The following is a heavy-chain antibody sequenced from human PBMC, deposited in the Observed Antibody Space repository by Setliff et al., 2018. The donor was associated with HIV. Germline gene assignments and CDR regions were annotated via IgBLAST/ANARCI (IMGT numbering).Heavy chain of an antibody. CDR3: ARTRAPYFFDF. CDR1: GGSISRYF. CDR2: LDTRGRA. J-gene: IGHJ4*02. D-gene: IGHD1-26*01. V-gene: IGHV4-4*08. Sequence: NPSETLSLTCTVSGGSISRYFWNWIRQPPGKGLEWIGYLDTRGRAIYNPSLESRVAISVDTSKNQFSLQLNSVTAADTAVYFCARTRAPYFFDFWGQGAQVTVSS.